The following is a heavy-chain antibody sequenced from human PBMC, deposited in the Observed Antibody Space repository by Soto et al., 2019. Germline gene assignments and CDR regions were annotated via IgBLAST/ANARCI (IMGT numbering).Heavy chain of an antibody. V-gene: IGHV3-33*01. Sequence: QVQLVESGGGVVQPGRSLRLSCAASGFTFSSYGMHWVRQAPGKGLEWVAVIWYDGSNKYYADSVKGRFTISRDNSKNTLYLQMNSLRAEDTAVYYGARDAGDCISTSCWFDDWGQGTLVTVSS. CDR1: GFTFSSYG. CDR3: ARDAGDCISTSCWFDD. D-gene: IGHD2-2*01. CDR2: IWYDGSNK. J-gene: IGHJ4*02.